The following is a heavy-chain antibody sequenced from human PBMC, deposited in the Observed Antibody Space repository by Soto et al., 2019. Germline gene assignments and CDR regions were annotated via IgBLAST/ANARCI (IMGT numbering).Heavy chain of an antibody. J-gene: IGHJ4*02. CDR1: GGSFSGYY. V-gene: IGHV4-34*01. Sequence: PSETLSLTCAVYGGSFSGYYWSWIRQPPGKGLEWIGEINHSGSTNYNPSLKSRVTISVDTSENQFSLKLSSVTAADTAVYYCARGGRVSMIVVVEYYFDHWGQGTLVTVSS. CDR2: INHSGST. CDR3: ARGGRVSMIVVVEYYFDH. D-gene: IGHD3-22*01.